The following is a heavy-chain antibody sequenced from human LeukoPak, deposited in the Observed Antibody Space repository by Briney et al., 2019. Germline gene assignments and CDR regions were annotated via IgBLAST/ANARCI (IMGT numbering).Heavy chain of an antibody. CDR1: GGTFSSYA. J-gene: IGHJ4*02. V-gene: IGHV1-69*05. D-gene: IGHD4-17*01. CDR2: IIPIFGTA. CDR3: AREGDYGDYYYFDY. Sequence: SVKVSCKASGGTFSSYAISWVRQAPGQGLEWMGRIIPIFGTANYAQKFQGRVTITTDESTSTAYMELSSLRSEDTAVYYCAREGDYGDYYYFDYWGQGALVTVSS.